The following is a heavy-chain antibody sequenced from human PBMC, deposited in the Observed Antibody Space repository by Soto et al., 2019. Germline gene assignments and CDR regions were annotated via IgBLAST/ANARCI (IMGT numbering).Heavy chain of an antibody. V-gene: IGHV4-59*01. CDR2: IYYSGST. CDR3: ARAGTKRRYYYYYMDV. J-gene: IGHJ6*03. CDR1: GGSISSYY. D-gene: IGHD1-1*01. Sequence: PSETLSLTCTVSGGSISSYYWSWIRQPPGKGLEWIGYIYYSGSTNYNPSLKSRVTISVDTSKIQFSLKLSSVTAADTAVYYCARAGTKRRYYYYYMDVWGKGTTVTVSS.